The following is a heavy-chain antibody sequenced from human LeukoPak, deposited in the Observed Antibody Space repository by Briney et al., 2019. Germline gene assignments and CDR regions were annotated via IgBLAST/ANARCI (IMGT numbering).Heavy chain of an antibody. CDR3: VRSLRSADF. Sequence: GGSLRLSCEASGFTFSNYWMHWVRQPPGKGLMWVSQISTDGSQTFYADSVKGRFTISRDNAQNTLFLQMDSLRPEDTAVYYCVRSLRSADFWGQGTLVTVSS. CDR1: GFTFSNYW. V-gene: IGHV3-74*01. CDR2: ISTDGSQT. J-gene: IGHJ4*02.